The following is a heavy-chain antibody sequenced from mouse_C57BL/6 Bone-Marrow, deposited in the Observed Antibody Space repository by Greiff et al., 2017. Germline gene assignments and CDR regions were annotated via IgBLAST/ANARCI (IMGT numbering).Heavy chain of an antibody. V-gene: IGHV1-69*01. CDR3: ARGYYGNYVFYYAMHY. CDR2: IDPSDSYT. Sequence: QVQLKQPGAELVMPGASVKLSCKASGYTFTSYWMHWVKQRPGQGLEWIGEIDPSDSYTNYNQKFKGKSTLTVDKSSSTAYMQLSSLTSEDSAVYYCARGYYGNYVFYYAMHYWGQGTSVTVSS. J-gene: IGHJ4*01. CDR1: GYTFTSYW. D-gene: IGHD2-1*01.